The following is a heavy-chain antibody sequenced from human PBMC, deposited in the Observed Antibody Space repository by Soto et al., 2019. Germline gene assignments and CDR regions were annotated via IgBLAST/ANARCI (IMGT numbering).Heavy chain of an antibody. CDR3: ARELVTPYYYYGMDV. J-gene: IGHJ6*02. CDR2: IWYDGSNK. CDR1: GFTFSSYG. V-gene: IGHV3-33*01. D-gene: IGHD2-21*02. Sequence: QVQLVESGGGVVQPGRSLRLSCAASGFTFSSYGMHWVRQAPGKGLEWVAVIWYDGSNKYYADSVKGRFTISRDNSKNTLYLQMNSLRAEDTAVYYCARELVTPYYYYGMDVWGQGTTVTVSS.